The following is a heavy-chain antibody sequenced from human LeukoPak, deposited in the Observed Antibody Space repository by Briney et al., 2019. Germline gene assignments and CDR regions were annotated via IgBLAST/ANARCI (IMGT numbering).Heavy chain of an antibody. J-gene: IGHJ6*04. CDR1: GYTLTTYG. CDR2: ISAYNGDT. D-gene: IGHD3-9*01. Sequence: ASVKVSCKTSGYTLTTYGISWVRQAPGQGLEWMGWISAYNGDTNYAQNLQGRVTLTTDTSTSTAYMELRSLRPDDTAVYYCARVPLYYDILTGYYTLRGMDVWGKGTTVTVSS. CDR3: ARVPLYYDILTGYYTLRGMDV. V-gene: IGHV1-18*01.